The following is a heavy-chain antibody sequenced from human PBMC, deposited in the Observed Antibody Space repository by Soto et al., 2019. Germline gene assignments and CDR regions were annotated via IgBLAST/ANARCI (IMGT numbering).Heavy chain of an antibody. CDR3: ARGIGYCSSTSCAHFDY. CDR2: INAGNGNT. D-gene: IGHD2-2*01. V-gene: IGHV1-3*01. Sequence: QVQLVQSGAEVKKPGASVKVSCKASGYTFTSYAMHWVRQAPGQRLEWMGWINAGNGNTKYSQKFQGRVTITRDTAASTAYMELSSLRSEDTAVYYCARGIGYCSSTSCAHFDYWGPGALVTVSS. CDR1: GYTFTSYA. J-gene: IGHJ4*02.